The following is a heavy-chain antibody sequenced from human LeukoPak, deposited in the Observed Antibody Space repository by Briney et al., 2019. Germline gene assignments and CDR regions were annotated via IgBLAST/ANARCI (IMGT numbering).Heavy chain of an antibody. CDR3: ARAVGFGYSGYDLDY. Sequence: ASVKVSCKASGYTFTGYYYHWVRQAPGQGLEWMGWINPNSGGTNYAQNFQGRVTMTWDTSVSTAYMELRSLKSDDTAVYYCARAVGFGYSGYDLDYWGQGSLVTVSS. CDR1: GYTFTGYY. J-gene: IGHJ4*02. D-gene: IGHD5-12*01. V-gene: IGHV1-2*02. CDR2: INPNSGGT.